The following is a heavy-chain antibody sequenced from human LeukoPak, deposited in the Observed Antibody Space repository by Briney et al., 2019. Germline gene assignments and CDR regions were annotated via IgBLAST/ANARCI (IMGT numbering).Heavy chain of an antibody. Sequence: SQTLSLSCTVSGVSISSGGYYWSWMRQHPGEGLEWIGSIYYSGSNYGSTNYNSSLKSRVAISVDTSNNRYSLNLSSFTAADTAVYYCATSAWFGEMSYFDYWGQGTLVTVSS. CDR1: GVSISSGGYY. D-gene: IGHD3-10*01. V-gene: IGHV4-31*03. CDR3: ATSAWFGEMSYFDY. CDR2: IYYSGSNYGST. J-gene: IGHJ4*02.